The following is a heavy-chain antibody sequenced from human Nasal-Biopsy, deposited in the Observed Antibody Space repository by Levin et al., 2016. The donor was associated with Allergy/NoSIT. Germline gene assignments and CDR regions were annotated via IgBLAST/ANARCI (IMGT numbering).Heavy chain of an antibody. CDR2: VKGDGVEK. CDR1: GFSFSNYW. CDR3: ARSEDFHNSCILY. D-gene: IGHD4-23*01. Sequence: GESLKISCAASGFSFSNYWMIWVRQAPGKGLEWVARVKGDGVEKNYVDSVKGRFTISRDNAKTSLYLQMNSLRVEDAAVYYCARSEDFHNSCILYWGQGTPVTVSS. V-gene: IGHV3-7*03. J-gene: IGHJ4*02.